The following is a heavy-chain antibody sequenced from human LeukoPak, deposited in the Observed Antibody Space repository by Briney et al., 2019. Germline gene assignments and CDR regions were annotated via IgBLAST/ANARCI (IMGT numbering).Heavy chain of an antibody. J-gene: IGHJ4*02. V-gene: IGHV4-59*01. D-gene: IGHD6-13*01. CDR2: IYYSGST. CDR3: ARMAAAGTDY. CDR1: GGSISSYY. Sequence: SETLSLTCTVSGGSISSYYWSWIWQPPGKGLEWIGYIYYSGSTNYNPSLKSRVTISVDTSKNQFSLRLSSVTAADTAVYYCARMAAAGTDYWGQGTLVTVSS.